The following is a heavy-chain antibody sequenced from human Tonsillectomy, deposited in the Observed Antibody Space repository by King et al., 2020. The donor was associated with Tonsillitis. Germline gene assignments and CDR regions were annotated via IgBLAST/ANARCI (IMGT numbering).Heavy chain of an antibody. Sequence: VQLVESGGGLVKPGGSLRLSCAASGFTFSSYSMNWVRQAPGKGLEWVSSISSSSSYIYHADSVKGRFTISRDNAKNSLYLQMNSLRAEDTAVYYCARDARTVYSYGFIPFDYWGQGTLVTVSS. CDR1: GFTFSSYS. CDR3: ARDARTVYSYGFIPFDY. CDR2: ISSSSSYI. J-gene: IGHJ4*02. D-gene: IGHD5-18*01. V-gene: IGHV3-21*01.